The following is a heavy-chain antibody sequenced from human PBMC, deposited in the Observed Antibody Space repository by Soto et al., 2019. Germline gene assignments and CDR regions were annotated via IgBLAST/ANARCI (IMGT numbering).Heavy chain of an antibody. J-gene: IGHJ4*02. D-gene: IGHD2-8*02. CDR1: GGSVSSGSYY. CDR2: MFYSGST. Sequence: SETLSLTCTVSGGSVSSGSYYWSWIRQPPGKGLEWIGHMFYSGSTNYNPSLKSRVTISGDTSKNQFCLKLSSVTAADTAVYYCARLVRSLHFDYWGQGTPVTVSS. CDR3: ARLVRSLHFDY. V-gene: IGHV4-61*01.